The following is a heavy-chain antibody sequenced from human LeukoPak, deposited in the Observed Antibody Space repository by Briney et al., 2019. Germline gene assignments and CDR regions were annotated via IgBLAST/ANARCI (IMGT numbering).Heavy chain of an antibody. V-gene: IGHV3-30*18. CDR2: ISFDGTNK. CDR1: GFTFSTYG. D-gene: IGHD2-2*01. Sequence: GGSLRLSCAASGFTFSTYGMHWVRQAPGKGLEWVALISFDGTNKNYADSVKGRFTLSRDNSKNTLYLQMNSLRAEDTAVYFCAKDFPPGDQLPKYFHHWGQGTLVAVSS. J-gene: IGHJ1*01. CDR3: AKDFPPGDQLPKYFHH.